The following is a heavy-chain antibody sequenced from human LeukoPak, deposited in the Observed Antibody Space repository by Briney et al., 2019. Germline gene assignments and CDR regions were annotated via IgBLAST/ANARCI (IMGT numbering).Heavy chain of an antibody. J-gene: IGHJ4*02. CDR3: ARVWYYDFWSGYSCLDY. CDR1: GFTFSSYS. V-gene: IGHV3-48*04. D-gene: IGHD3-3*01. Sequence: GGSLRLSCAASGFTFSSYSMNWVRQAPGKGLEWVSYISSSSSTIYYADSVKGRFTISRDNAKNSLYLQMNSLRAEDTAVYYCARVWYYDFWSGYSCLDYWGQGTLVTVSS. CDR2: ISSSSSTI.